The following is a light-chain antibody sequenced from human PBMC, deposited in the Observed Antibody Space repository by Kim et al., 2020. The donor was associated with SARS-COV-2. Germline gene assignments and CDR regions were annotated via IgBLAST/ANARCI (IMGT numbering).Light chain of an antibody. V-gene: IGLV3-21*04. J-gene: IGLJ2*01. CDR2: YDS. CDR1: NIGSKS. Sequence: GKPARITCGGNNIGSKSVPWYQQKPGQAPVLVIYYDSDRPSGIPERFSGSNSGNTATLTISRVEAGDEADYYCQVWDSSSDHPNVVFGGGTKLTVL. CDR3: QVWDSSSDHPNVV.